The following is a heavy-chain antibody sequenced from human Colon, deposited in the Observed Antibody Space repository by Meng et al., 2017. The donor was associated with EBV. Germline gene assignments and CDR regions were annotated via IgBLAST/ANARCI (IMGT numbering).Heavy chain of an antibody. V-gene: IGHV3-30*04. CDR3: AGDVLIGVPDYFDY. D-gene: IGHD2/OR15-2a*01. Sequence: QLQIVGSGGCVVQPWMFLSLSCVASGITFNTCTMHWVRQAPGKGLEWVAVISHHEENKYYADSVKGRFTVSRDNSKNTLYLEMSSLRPEDTAVYYCAGDVLIGVPDYFDYWGQGTLVTVSS. CDR2: ISHHEENK. CDR1: GITFNTCT. J-gene: IGHJ4*02.